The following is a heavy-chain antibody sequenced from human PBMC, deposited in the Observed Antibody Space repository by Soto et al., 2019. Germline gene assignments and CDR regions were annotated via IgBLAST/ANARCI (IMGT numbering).Heavy chain of an antibody. CDR1: GYTFTSYG. J-gene: IGHJ6*03. D-gene: IGHD6-6*01. V-gene: IGHV1-18*01. CDR2: ISAYNGNT. CDR3: ARDRRVGSSSGMDV. Sequence: ASVKVSYKASGYTFTSYGISWVRQAPGQGLEWMGWISAYNGNTNYAQKLQGRVTMTTDTSTSTAYMELRSLRSDDTAVYYCARDRRVGSSSGMDVWGKGTTVTVSS.